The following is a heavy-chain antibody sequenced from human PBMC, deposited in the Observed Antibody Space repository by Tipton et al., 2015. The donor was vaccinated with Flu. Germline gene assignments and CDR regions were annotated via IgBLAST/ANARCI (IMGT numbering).Heavy chain of an antibody. V-gene: IGHV4-4*07. Sequence: TLSLTCTVSGDSISSYYWSWIRQPAGKGLEWLGRIYTSGSTKYNPSLKSRVTMSVDTSKNQFSLKLSSVTAADTAVYYCARGYCSGGNCYNAFDIWGQGTMVTVSS. J-gene: IGHJ3*02. CDR2: IYTSGST. D-gene: IGHD2-15*01. CDR1: GDSISSYY. CDR3: ARGYCSGGNCYNAFDI.